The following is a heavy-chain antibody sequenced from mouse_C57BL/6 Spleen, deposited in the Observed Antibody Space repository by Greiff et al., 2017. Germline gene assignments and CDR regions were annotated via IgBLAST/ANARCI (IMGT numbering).Heavy chain of an antibody. CDR2: ISSGGDYI. CDR3: TRGAYDYDGYYFDY. Sequence: EVQRVESGEGLVKPGGSLKLSCAASGFTFSSYAMSWVRQTPEKRLEWVAYISSGGDYIYYADTVKGRFTISRDNARNTLYLQMSSLKSEDTAMYYCTRGAYDYDGYYFDYWGQGTTLTVSS. CDR1: GFTFSSYA. D-gene: IGHD2-4*01. V-gene: IGHV5-9-1*02. J-gene: IGHJ2*01.